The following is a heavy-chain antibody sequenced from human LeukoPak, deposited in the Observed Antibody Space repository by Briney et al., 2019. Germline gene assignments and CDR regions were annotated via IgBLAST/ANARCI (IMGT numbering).Heavy chain of an antibody. J-gene: IGHJ4*02. Sequence: SETLSLTCTVSSGSISSIIYYWVWIRQPPGKGLERIANIYYSGSAYYNPSLKSRVTISVDTSKNLCSLKLRSVTAADTAVYYCAAIGDIVLVPAILDYWGQGTQVTVSS. CDR2: IYYSGSA. D-gene: IGHD2-2*01. CDR3: AAIGDIVLVPAILDY. CDR1: SGSISSIIYY. V-gene: IGHV4-39*07.